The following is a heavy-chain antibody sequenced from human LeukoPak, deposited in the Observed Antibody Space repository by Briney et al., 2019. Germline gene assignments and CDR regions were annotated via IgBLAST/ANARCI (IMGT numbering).Heavy chain of an antibody. CDR3: AREIYDILDRWFDP. CDR1: GGSISSYY. J-gene: IGHJ5*02. V-gene: IGHV4-59*01. Sequence: SETLSLTCTVSGGSISSYYWSWIRQPPGKGLEWIGYIYYSGSTNYNPSLKSRATISVDTSKNQFSLKLSSVTAADTAVYYCAREIYDILDRWFDPWGQGTLVTVSS. D-gene: IGHD3-9*01. CDR2: IYYSGST.